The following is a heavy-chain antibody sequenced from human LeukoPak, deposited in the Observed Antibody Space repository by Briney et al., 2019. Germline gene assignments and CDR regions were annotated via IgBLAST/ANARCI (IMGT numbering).Heavy chain of an antibody. CDR2: ISSSSSYI. CDR1: GFTFSSYS. V-gene: IGHV3-21*01. CDR3: ARVLYGSGSYANWIDP. Sequence: GGSLRLSCAASGFTFSSYSMNWVRQAPGKGLEWVSSISSSSSYIYYADSVKGRFTISRDNAKNSLYLQMNSLRAEDTAVYYCARVLYGSGSYANWIDPWGQGTLVTVSS. D-gene: IGHD3-10*01. J-gene: IGHJ5*02.